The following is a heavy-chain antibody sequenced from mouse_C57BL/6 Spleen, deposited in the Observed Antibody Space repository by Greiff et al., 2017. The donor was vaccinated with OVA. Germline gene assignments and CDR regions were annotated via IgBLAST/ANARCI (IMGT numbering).Heavy chain of an antibody. CDR1: GFTFSDYG. Sequence: EVQLMESGGGLVKPGGSLKLSCAASGFTFSDYGMHWVRQAPEKGLEWVAYISSGSSTISYADTVKGRFTISRDNAKNTLFLQMTSLRSEDTAMYYCARGTGTFDYWGQGTTLTVSS. D-gene: IGHD4-1*01. J-gene: IGHJ2*01. V-gene: IGHV5-17*01. CDR2: ISSGSSTI. CDR3: ARGTGTFDY.